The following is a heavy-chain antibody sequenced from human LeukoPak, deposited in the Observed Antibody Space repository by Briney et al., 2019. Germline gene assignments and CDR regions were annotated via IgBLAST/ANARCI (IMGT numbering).Heavy chain of an antibody. V-gene: IGHV3-73*01. Sequence: GGSLRLSCAASGFTFSGSALHWVRQASGKGLEWVGRIRSTANGYATAYAASVKGRFTISRDDSKNTAYLQMDSLKTEDTAVYYCTGNYYGSGSYADFDYRGQGTLVTVSS. J-gene: IGHJ4*02. CDR2: IRSTANGYAT. D-gene: IGHD3-10*01. CDR1: GFTFSGSA. CDR3: TGNYYGSGSYADFDY.